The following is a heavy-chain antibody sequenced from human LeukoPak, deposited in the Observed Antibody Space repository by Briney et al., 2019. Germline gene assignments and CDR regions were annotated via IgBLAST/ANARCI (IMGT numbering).Heavy chain of an antibody. V-gene: IGHV3-11*01. CDR3: ARDVPDIVVVPAAMAGGDYYYGMDV. CDR2: ISSSGSTI. Sequence: GGSLRLSCAASGFTFSDYYMSWIRQAPGKGLEWVSYISSSGSTIYYADSVKGRFTISRDNAKNSLYLQMNSLRAEDTAVYYCARDVPDIVVVPAAMAGGDYYYGMDVWGQGTTVTVSS. CDR1: GFTFSDYY. J-gene: IGHJ6*02. D-gene: IGHD2-2*01.